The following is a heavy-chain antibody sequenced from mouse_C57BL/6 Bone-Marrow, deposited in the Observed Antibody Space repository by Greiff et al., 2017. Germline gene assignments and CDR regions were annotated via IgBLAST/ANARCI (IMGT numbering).Heavy chain of an antibody. CDR1: GYTFTNYW. CDR2: IHPNGGSP. CDR3: ERAYDYGDYTVDY. J-gene: IGHJ4*01. Sequence: QVQLQQPGAELVKPGASVKLSCKASGYTFTNYWMHWVKQRPGQGLEWIGMIHPNGGSPDYNEKFKGEATLSVDKSSRTAYMDLSSLKSEDSAVYSCERAYDYGDYTVDYWGQGTTLTVSS. V-gene: IGHV1-64*01. D-gene: IGHD2-4*01.